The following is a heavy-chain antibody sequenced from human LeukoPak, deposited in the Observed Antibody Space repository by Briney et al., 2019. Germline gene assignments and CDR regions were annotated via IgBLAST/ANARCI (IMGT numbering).Heavy chain of an antibody. CDR3: ARGTLRWAQFDP. D-gene: IGHD4-23*01. CDR1: GGSISSYY. Sequence: SETLSLTCTVSGGSISSYYWSWIRQPPGKGLEWIGYIYYSGSTNYNPSLKSRVTISVDTYKNQFSLKLSSVTAADTAVYYCARGTLRWAQFDPWGQGTLVTVSS. J-gene: IGHJ5*02. CDR2: IYYSGST. V-gene: IGHV4-59*08.